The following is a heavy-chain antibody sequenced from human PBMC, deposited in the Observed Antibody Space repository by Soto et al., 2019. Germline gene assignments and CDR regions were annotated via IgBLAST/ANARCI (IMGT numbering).Heavy chain of an antibody. CDR2: IYYSGST. J-gene: IGHJ5*01. CDR1: GGSISSYY. D-gene: IGHD3-16*01. CDR3: ARVYVPARGNLWFES. V-gene: IGHV4-59*01. Sequence: PSETLSLTCTVSGGSISSYYWSWIRQPPGKGLEWIGYIYYSGSTNYNPSLKSRVTTSVDTSKNQFSLKLSSVTAADTAVYYCARVYVPARGNLWFESWGQGTLVTVSS.